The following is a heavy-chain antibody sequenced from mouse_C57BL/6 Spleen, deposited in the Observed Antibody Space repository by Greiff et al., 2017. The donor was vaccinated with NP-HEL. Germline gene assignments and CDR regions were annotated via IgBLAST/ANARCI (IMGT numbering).Heavy chain of an antibody. D-gene: IGHD1-1*01. J-gene: IGHJ4*01. CDR2: ISDGGSYT. CDR3: ARVGAFSVVAGDYYAMDY. CDR1: GFTFSSYA. V-gene: IGHV5-4*01. Sequence: VQLKESGGGLVKPGGSLKLSCAASGFTFSSYAMSWVRQTPEKRLEWVATISDGGSYTYYPDNVKGRFTISRDNAKNNLYLQMGHLKSEDTAMYDCARVGAFSVVAGDYYAMDYWGQGTSVTVSS.